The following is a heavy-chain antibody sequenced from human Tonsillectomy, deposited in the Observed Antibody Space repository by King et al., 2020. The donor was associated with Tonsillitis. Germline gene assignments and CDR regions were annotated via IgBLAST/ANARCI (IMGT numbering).Heavy chain of an antibody. CDR2: ISSSGTYT. D-gene: IGHD4-17*01. Sequence: VQLVESGGGLVKPGGSLRLFCAASGFTFSDYDMNWVRQTPGKGLEWVSSISSSGTYTFYADSVKGRFTISRDNAKNSLYLQMSSLRVEDTAVYYCARHRGTTVTTPLGYWGQGTLVTVSS. J-gene: IGHJ4*02. CDR3: ARHRGTTVTTPLGY. CDR1: GFTFSDYD. V-gene: IGHV3-21*01.